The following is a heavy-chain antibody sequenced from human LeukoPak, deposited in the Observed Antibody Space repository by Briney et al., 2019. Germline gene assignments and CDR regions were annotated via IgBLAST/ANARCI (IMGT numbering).Heavy chain of an antibody. CDR2: IYTSGST. V-gene: IGHV4-4*07. Sequence: SETLSLTCTVSGGSFSSYYWSWIRQPAGEGLEWIVRIYTSGSTNYNPSLNSRVTMSVDTSKTQFSLKSSCVTAADAAVYYCARGVPAVIGYAFDISGQGRIVTASS. CDR1: GGSFSSYY. CDR3: ARGVPAVIGYAFDI. D-gene: IGHD2-2*02. J-gene: IGHJ3*02.